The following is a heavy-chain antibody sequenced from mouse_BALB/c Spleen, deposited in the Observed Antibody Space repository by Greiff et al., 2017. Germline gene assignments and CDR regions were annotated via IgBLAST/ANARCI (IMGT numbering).Heavy chain of an antibody. CDR2: IYPYNGGT. D-gene: IGHD3-1*01. J-gene: IGHJ2*01. CDR1: GYTFTDYN. Sequence: EVQLQESGPELVKPGASVKISCKASGYTFTDYNMHWVKQSHGKSLEWIGYIYPYNGGTGYNQKFKSKATLTVDNSSSTAYMELRSLTSEDSAVYYCARARAFGKDYFDYWGQGTTLTVSS. V-gene: IGHV1S29*02. CDR3: ARARAFGKDYFDY.